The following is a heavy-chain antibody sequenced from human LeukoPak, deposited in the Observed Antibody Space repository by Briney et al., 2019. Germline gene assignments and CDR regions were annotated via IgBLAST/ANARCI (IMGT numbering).Heavy chain of an antibody. J-gene: IGHJ5*02. CDR2: IKPDSGDT. CDR1: GYTFSGYY. CDR3: VRDRPHNWFDP. V-gene: IGHV1-2*02. Sequence: GASVTVSCKASGYTFSGYYIHWVRQAPGQGLEWTGLIKPDSGDTNYAQNFRGRVTMTRDTSITTAYMELNRLTSDDTAVYYCVRDRPHNWFDPWGQGTLVTVSS.